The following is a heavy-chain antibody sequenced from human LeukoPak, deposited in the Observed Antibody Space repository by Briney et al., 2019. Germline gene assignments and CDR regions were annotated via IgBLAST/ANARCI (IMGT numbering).Heavy chain of an antibody. Sequence: GRSLRLSCAASGFTFSSYAVSWVRQAPGKGLEWVSAISGSGVSTYYADSVKGRFTISRDNSKNTLYLQMNSLRAEDTAVYYCAKDSLQYYYDSSGYYGNWFDPWGQGTLVTVSS. D-gene: IGHD3-22*01. V-gene: IGHV3-23*01. J-gene: IGHJ5*02. CDR2: ISGSGVST. CDR1: GFTFSSYA. CDR3: AKDSLQYYYDSSGYYGNWFDP.